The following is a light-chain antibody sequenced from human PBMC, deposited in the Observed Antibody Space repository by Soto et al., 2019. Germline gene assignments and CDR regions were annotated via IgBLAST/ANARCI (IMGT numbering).Light chain of an antibody. V-gene: IGKV3-15*01. Sequence: EIVLTQSPGTLSLSPGERATLSCRASQIVSSTYLAWFQQKPGQAPRLLIYGASSRATGIPARFSGSGSGTEFTLSISSLQSEDFGIYYCQQYNNWPQTFGQGTKVDIK. CDR3: QQYNNWPQT. J-gene: IGKJ1*01. CDR2: GAS. CDR1: QIVSSTY.